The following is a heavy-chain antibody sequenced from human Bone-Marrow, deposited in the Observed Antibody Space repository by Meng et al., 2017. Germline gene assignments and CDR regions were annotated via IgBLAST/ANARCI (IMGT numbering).Heavy chain of an antibody. CDR3: ARESSTQPELNPLDY. D-gene: IGHD2-2*01. V-gene: IGHV3-21*01. CDR1: GFTFSSYS. J-gene: IGHJ4*02. CDR2: ISSSSSYI. Sequence: EVRLGGSGGGLVKPGGSLRLSCAASGFTFSSYSMNWVRQAPGKGLEWVSSISSSSSYIYYADSVKGRFTISRDNAKNSLYLQMNSLRAEDTAVYYCARESSTQPELNPLDYWGQGTLVTVSS.